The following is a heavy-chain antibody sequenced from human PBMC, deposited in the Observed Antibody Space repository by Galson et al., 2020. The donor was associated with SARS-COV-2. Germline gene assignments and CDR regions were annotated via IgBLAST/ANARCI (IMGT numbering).Heavy chain of an antibody. D-gene: IGHD3-22*01. J-gene: IGHJ3*02. Sequence: GGSLRLSCAASGFTFTPYAMSWVRQAPGTGLEWVSTISDSGGRTYNADSVKGRFTISRDNSKNTLYLQMNSLRAEDTAVYYCAKYYYGSSGYSRYAFDIWGQGTMVTVSS. CDR1: GFTFTPYA. V-gene: IGHV3-23*01. CDR3: AKYYYGSSGYSRYAFDI. CDR2: ISDSGGRT.